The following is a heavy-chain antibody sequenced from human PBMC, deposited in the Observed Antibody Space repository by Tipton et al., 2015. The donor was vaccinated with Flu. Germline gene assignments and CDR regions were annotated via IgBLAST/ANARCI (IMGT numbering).Heavy chain of an antibody. J-gene: IGHJ4*02. CDR2: MYVSGST. CDR1: GGSMSSFY. V-gene: IGHV4-4*07. D-gene: IGHD1-1*01. CDR3: ARALRTTGFDY. Sequence: TLSLTCTVSGGSMSSFYWTWIRQPAGKGLEWIGRMYVSGSTKYNPSLKSRVTMSVDTSKNQFSLKLSSVTAADTAVYSCARALRTTGFDYWGQGTLVTVSS.